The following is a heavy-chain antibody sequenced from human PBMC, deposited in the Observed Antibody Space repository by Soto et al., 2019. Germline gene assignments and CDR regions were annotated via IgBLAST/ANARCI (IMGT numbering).Heavy chain of an antibody. CDR3: ARDLSGQFDY. V-gene: IGHV3-74*03. Sequence: EVQLVESGGGLVQPGGSLRLSCAASGLTFSGNWMHWVRQAPGKGLVWVSRINEDGSTTTYADSVKGRFTISRDNAENTLYLQMNSLRADDTAVYYCARDLSGQFDYWGQGTLVTVSS. J-gene: IGHJ4*02. CDR2: INEDGSTT. CDR1: GLTFSGNW.